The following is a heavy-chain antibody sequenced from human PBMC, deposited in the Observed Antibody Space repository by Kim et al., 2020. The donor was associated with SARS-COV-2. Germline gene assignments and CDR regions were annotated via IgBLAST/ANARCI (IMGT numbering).Heavy chain of an antibody. D-gene: IGHD3-10*02. CDR3: TNVPDTTLACWEAF. Sequence: GGSLRLSCAASGFTFSGSAMHWVRQASGKGLEWVGRIKSKANSYTNAYAASVRCRITIYNADKKQTAHMQINSLKTEDAAVYSCTNVPDTTLACWEAF. J-gene: IGHJ3*01. CDR2: IKSKANSYTN. V-gene: IGHV3-73*01. CDR1: GFTFSGSA.